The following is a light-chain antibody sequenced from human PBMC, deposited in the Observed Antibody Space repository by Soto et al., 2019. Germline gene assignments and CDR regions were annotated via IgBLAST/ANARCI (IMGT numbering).Light chain of an antibody. CDR3: SSYTSSSTPYV. V-gene: IGLV2-14*01. Sequence: QSALTQPASVSGSPGQSITISCTGTGSDVGGYNYVSWYQQHPGKAPKLMIYEVSNRPSGVSNRFSGSKSGNTASLTTSGLQAEDEADYYCSSYTSSSTPYVFGTGTKVTVL. CDR1: GSDVGGYNY. CDR2: EVS. J-gene: IGLJ1*01.